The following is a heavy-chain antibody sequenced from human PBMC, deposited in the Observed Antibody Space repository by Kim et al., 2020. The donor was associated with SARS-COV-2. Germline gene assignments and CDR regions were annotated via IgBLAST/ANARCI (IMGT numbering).Heavy chain of an antibody. D-gene: IGHD3-16*02. V-gene: IGHV3-7*05. CDR2: IKQDGREK. CDR3: ARGGYDYVWGELSLCTFFDY. Sequence: GGSLRLSCAASGFTFSSYWMSWVRQAPGKGLEWVANIKQDGREKYYVDSVKGRFTISRDNAKNSLYLQMNSLRAEDTAVYYCARGGYDYVWGELSLCTFFDYWGQGTLVTVSS. CDR1: GFTFSSYW. J-gene: IGHJ4*02.